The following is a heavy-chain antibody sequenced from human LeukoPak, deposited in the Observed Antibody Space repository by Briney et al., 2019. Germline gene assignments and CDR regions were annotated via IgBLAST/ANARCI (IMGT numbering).Heavy chain of an antibody. CDR2: IYPGDSDT. CDR1: GYSFTSYW. V-gene: IGHV5-51*01. Sequence: GESLKISCKGSGYSFTSYWIGCVRQMPGKGLEWMGIIYPGDSDTRYSPSFQGQVTISADKSISTAYLQWSSLKASDTAMYYCARQGEGYCSSTSCYPFDYWGQGTLVTVSS. CDR3: ARQGEGYCSSTSCYPFDY. J-gene: IGHJ4*02. D-gene: IGHD2-2*01.